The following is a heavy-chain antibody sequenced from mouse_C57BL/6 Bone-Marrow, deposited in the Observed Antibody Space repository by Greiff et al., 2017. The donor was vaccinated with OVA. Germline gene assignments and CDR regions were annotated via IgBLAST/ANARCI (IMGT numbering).Heavy chain of an antibody. CDR3: ARDMGFAY. CDR2: INPSSGYT. Sequence: QVQLKQSGAELARPGASVKMSCKASGYTFTSYTMHWVKQRPGQGLEWIGYINPSSGYTKYNQKFKDKATLTADKSSSTAYMQLSSLRSEDSAVYYCARDMGFAYWGQGTLVTVSA. V-gene: IGHV1-4*01. J-gene: IGHJ3*01. CDR1: GYTFTSYT.